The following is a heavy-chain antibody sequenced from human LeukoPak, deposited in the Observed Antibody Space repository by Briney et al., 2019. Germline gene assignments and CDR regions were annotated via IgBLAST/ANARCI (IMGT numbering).Heavy chain of an antibody. V-gene: IGHV3-9*01. CDR3: AKSPYYYGMDV. Sequence: GGPLRLSCAASGFTFDDYAMHWVRPAPGKGLEWVSGISWNSGSIAYADSVKGRFTISRDNAKNSLYLQMNSLRAEDTALYYCAKSPYYYGMDVWGQGTTVTVSS. CDR2: ISWNSGSI. J-gene: IGHJ6*02. CDR1: GFTFDDYA.